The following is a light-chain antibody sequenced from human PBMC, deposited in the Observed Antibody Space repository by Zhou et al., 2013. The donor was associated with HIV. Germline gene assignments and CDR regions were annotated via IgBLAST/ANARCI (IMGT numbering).Light chain of an antibody. CDR1: QSVSSNY. V-gene: IGKV3-20*01. CDR3: QQYGGSPRSS. J-gene: IGKJ2*04. CDR2: GAS. Sequence: EIVLTQSPGTLSLSPGERATLSCRASQSVSSNYLAWYQQKPGQAPRLLIHGASSRATGIPDRFSGSGSGTDFTLTISRLDPEDFAVYYCQQYGGSPRSSFGQGTKLESK.